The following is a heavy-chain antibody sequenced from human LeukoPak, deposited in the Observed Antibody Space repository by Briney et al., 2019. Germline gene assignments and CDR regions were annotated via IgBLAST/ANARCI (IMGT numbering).Heavy chain of an antibody. CDR3: ARARSGVEMATEYYFDY. D-gene: IGHD5-24*01. J-gene: IGHJ4*02. CDR2: IKQDGSEK. CDR1: GFTFSSYW. V-gene: IGHV3-7*01. Sequence: GGSLRLSCAASGFTFSSYWMSWVRQAPGKGLEWVANIKQDGSEKYYVDSVKGRFTISRDNAKNSLYLQLNSLRAEDTAVYYCARARSGVEMATEYYFDYWGQETLVTVSS.